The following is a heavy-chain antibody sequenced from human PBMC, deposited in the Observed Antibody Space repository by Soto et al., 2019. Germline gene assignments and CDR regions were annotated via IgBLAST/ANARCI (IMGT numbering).Heavy chain of an antibody. CDR3: AREYYYDSSCYSV. J-gene: IGHJ4*02. Sequence: QVQLVESGGGVVQPGRSLRLSCAASGFTFSSYGMHWVRQAPGKGLEWVAVIWYDGSNKYYADSVKGRFTISRDNSKNTLDLQMNCLRAEYTSGYYCAREYYYDSSCYSVWCQGTRVTVSS. D-gene: IGHD3-22*01. V-gene: IGHV3-33*01. CDR2: IWYDGSNK. CDR1: GFTFSSYG.